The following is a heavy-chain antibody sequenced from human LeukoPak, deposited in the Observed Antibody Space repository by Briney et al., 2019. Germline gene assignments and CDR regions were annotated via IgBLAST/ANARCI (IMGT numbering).Heavy chain of an antibody. CDR3: ARTSKSPYDYVWGSDQLPYLFDY. Sequence: PSETLSLTCAIYGGSFSDNYWSWIRQPPGKGLEWIGEINQSGTTNYNPSLKSPVTISVDTSTNQFSLKLSSVTAADTAVYYCARTSKSPYDYVWGSDQLPYLFDYRGQGTLVTVSS. D-gene: IGHD3-16*02. CDR1: GGSFSDNY. CDR2: INQSGTT. J-gene: IGHJ4*02. V-gene: IGHV4-34*01.